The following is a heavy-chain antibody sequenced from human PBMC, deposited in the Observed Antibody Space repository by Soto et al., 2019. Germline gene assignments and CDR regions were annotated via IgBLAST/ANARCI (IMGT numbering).Heavy chain of an antibody. CDR3: AKHPFGVIIINWFDP. V-gene: IGHV3-23*01. CDR2: ISGTGDNT. CDR1: GLTFSRFA. J-gene: IGHJ5*02. Sequence: GGSLRLSCAASGLTFSRFAMSWVRQAPGKGLEWLSAISGTGDNTYYAESVKGRFSISRDNSKNTLYLQLNSLRVDDTAVYYCAKHPFGVIIINWFDPWGQGTLVTVSS. D-gene: IGHD3-3*01.